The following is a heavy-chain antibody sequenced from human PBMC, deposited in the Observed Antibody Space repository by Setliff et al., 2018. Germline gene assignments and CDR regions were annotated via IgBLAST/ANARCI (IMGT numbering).Heavy chain of an antibody. V-gene: IGHV3-30-3*01. CDR1: GFTFTNYI. CDR2: MSLDETNK. CDR3: AKGDTIGININYSYAMDV. Sequence: GGSLRLSCAASGFTFTNYIIHWVRQAPGKGLEWVAVMSLDETNKYYADSVRGRFTISRDISKNTLYLQMNSLRPEDTAVYYCAKGDTIGININYSYAMDVWGRGTTVTVSS. J-gene: IGHJ6*02. D-gene: IGHD1-1*01.